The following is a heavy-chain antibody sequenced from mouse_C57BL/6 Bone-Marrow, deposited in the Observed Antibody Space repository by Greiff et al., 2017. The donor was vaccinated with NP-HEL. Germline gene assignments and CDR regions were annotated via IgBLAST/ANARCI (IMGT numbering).Heavy chain of an antibody. CDR3: AREEEETDDYHARWYFDV. J-gene: IGHJ1*03. V-gene: IGHV15-2*01. CDR1: DSEVFPIAF. Sequence: QVQLQQSGSELRSPGSSVKLSCKDFDSEVFPIAFMCWVRPKPGHGFEWIGGILPSIGRTIYGAKFEDKATLDADTLSNTAYLELNRLTSEDSAIYYCAREEEETDDYHARWYFDVWGTGTTVTVSS. D-gene: IGHD2-4*01. CDR2: ILPSIGRT.